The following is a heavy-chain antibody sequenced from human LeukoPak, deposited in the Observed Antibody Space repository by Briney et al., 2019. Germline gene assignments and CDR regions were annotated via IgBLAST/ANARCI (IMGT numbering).Heavy chain of an antibody. CDR2: VSAHSGNT. Sequence: ASPTLFYKTSGYSFGSNGISWLRHVPGQGIEWVGWVSAHSGNTKYAERVQGRASMTADTSTSTAYMELRSLRSDDTALYYCARVSCGYNCHYAMDVWGQGTTVTVSS. J-gene: IGHJ6*02. CDR1: GYSFGSNG. V-gene: IGHV1-18*01. D-gene: IGHD5-18*01. CDR3: ARVSCGYNCHYAMDV.